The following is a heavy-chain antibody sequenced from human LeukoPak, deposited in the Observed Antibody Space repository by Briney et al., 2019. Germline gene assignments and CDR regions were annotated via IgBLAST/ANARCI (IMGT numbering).Heavy chain of an antibody. CDR3: ARVVGGWDLSWFDP. CDR2: IYYSGST. J-gene: IGHJ5*02. CDR1: GGSISSYY. D-gene: IGHD6-19*01. V-gene: IGHV4-59*01. Sequence: SETLSLTCTVSGGSISSYYWSWIRQPPGKGLEWIGYIYYSGSTNYNPSLKSRVTISVDTSKNQFSLKLSSVTAADTAVYYCARVVGGWDLSWFDPWGQGTLVTVSS.